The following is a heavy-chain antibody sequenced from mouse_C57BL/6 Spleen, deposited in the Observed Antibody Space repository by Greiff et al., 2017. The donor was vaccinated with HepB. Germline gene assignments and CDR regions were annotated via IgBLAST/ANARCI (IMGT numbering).Heavy chain of an antibody. CDR1: GFSLTSYG. CDR2: IWSGGST. J-gene: IGHJ4*01. V-gene: IGHV2-2*02. D-gene: IGHD1-1*01. Sequence: QVQLQQSGPGLVQPSQSLSITCTVSGFSLTSYGVHWVRQSPGKGLEWLGVIWSGGSTDYNAAFISRLSISKDNSKSQVFFKMNSLQANDTAIYYCARSGKSPLITTVVPYAMDYWGQGTSVTVSS. CDR3: ARSGKSPLITTVVPYAMDY.